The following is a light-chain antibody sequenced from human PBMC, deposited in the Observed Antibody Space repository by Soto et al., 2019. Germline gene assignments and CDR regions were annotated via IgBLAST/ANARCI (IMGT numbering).Light chain of an antibody. CDR2: GNS. Sequence: QSVLTQPPSVSGATGQRVTISCTGSTSNIGAGYDVHWYQQLPGTAPKLLIYGNSNRPSGVPDRFSGSKSGTSASLAITGLRAEDEADYYCQSYDSSLSGWVFGGGTKLTV. V-gene: IGLV1-40*01. CDR1: TSNIGAGYD. J-gene: IGLJ3*02. CDR3: QSYDSSLSGWV.